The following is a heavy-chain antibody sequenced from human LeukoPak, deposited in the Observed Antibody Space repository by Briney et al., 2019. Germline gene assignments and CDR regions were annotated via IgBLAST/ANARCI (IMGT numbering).Heavy chain of an antibody. J-gene: IGHJ4*02. CDR3: ARGVGEDSSSWTIDS. Sequence: KPSETLSLTCAVYGGSFSGYCWSWIRQPPGKGLEWIGEINHSGSTNYNPSLKSRVTISVDTSKNQFSLKLSSVTAADTAVYYCARGVGEDSSSWTIDSCGQGTLVTVSS. D-gene: IGHD6-13*01. CDR1: GGSFSGYC. CDR2: INHSGST. V-gene: IGHV4-34*01.